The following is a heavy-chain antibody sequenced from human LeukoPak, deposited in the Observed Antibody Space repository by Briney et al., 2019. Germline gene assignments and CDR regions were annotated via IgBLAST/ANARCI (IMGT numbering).Heavy chain of an antibody. J-gene: IGHJ4*02. CDR1: GFTVNSNY. V-gene: IGHV3-53*01. CDR2: VYSGGST. Sequence: GGCLRLSCAASGFTVNSNYISWVRQAPGKGLEWVSVVYSGGSTYYADSVKGRFTISRDNSKNTLYLQMNSLRVEDTAVYYCVDSSGDYWGQGTLVTVSS. D-gene: IGHD3-22*01. CDR3: VDSSGDY.